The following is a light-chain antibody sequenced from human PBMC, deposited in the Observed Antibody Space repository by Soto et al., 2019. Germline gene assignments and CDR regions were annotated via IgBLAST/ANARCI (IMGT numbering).Light chain of an antibody. CDR3: SSHAGSNSPFV. CDR2: DVN. Sequence: QSALTQPPSASGSPGQSVTISCTGTSSDVGGYNYVSWYQQHPGKAPKVMIYDVNKRPSGVPDRFSGSKSGNTASLTVSGLQAEDEEAYYCSSHAGSNSPFVFGTGTKLTVL. V-gene: IGLV2-8*01. J-gene: IGLJ1*01. CDR1: SSDVGGYNY.